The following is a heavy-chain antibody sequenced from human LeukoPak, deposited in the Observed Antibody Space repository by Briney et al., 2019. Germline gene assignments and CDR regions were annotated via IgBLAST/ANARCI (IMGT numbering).Heavy chain of an antibody. Sequence: PSETLSLTYTVSGGSISSYYWSWIRQPPGKGLEWIGYIYYSGSTNYNPSLKSRVTMSLDTSRDQFFLRLTSVTAADTAIYYCASRPADSTWYGVFDYWSQGTLVTVSS. CDR1: GGSISSYY. CDR3: ASRPADSTWYGVFDY. D-gene: IGHD6-13*01. CDR2: IYYSGST. J-gene: IGHJ4*02. V-gene: IGHV4-59*01.